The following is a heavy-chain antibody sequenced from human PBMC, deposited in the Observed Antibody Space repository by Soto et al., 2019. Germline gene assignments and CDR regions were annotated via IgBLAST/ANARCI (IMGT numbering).Heavy chain of an antibody. CDR1: GFTFSTYA. CDR2: VSGSGDST. Sequence: GGSLRLSCAASGFTFSTYAMTWVRQAPGKGLEWVSSVSGSGDSTYYADSVKGRFTISRDNSKNTVYLQMNSLRAEDTATYYCAKGPSWGQGTLVTVSS. J-gene: IGHJ5*02. V-gene: IGHV3-23*01. CDR3: AKGPS.